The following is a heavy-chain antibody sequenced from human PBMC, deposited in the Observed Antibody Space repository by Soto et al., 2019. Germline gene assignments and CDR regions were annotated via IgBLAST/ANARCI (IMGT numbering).Heavy chain of an antibody. CDR2: ISAYNGNT. Sequence: QVQLVQSGAEVKKPGASVKVSCKASGYTFTSYGISWVRQAPGQGLEWMGWISAYNGNTKYEQKLQGRVTMTTDTATSTAYMDLMSLRSDGTAVYDCVSDLAVALIDYWGQGTLVTVSS. D-gene: IGHD6-19*01. V-gene: IGHV1-18*01. J-gene: IGHJ4*02. CDR3: VSDLAVALIDY. CDR1: GYTFTSYG.